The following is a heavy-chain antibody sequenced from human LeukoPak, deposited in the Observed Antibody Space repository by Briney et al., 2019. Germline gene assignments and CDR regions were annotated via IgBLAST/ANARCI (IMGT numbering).Heavy chain of an antibody. V-gene: IGHV1-18*01. Sequence: GASVKVSCKASGYTFTSYGISRVRQAPGQGLEWMGWISAYNGNTNYAQKLQGRVTMTTDTSTSTAYMELRSLRSDDTAVYYCAREDSSSCCNWFDPWGQGTLVTVSS. CDR3: AREDSSSCCNWFDP. CDR1: GYTFTSYG. CDR2: ISAYNGNT. D-gene: IGHD6-13*01. J-gene: IGHJ5*02.